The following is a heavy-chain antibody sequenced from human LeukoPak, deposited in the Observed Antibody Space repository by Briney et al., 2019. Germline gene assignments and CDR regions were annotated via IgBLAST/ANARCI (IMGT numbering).Heavy chain of an antibody. D-gene: IGHD3-10*01. CDR3: ARDLVRYGSGSYYKPIYYYYYMDV. J-gene: IGHJ6*03. V-gene: IGHV3-23*01. CDR1: GFTFSSYA. Sequence: GGSLRLSCAASGFTFSSYAMSWVRQAPGKGLEWVSAISGSGGSTYYADSVKGRFTISRDNSKNTLYLQMNSLRAEDTAVYYCARDLVRYGSGSYYKPIYYYYYMDVWGKGTTLTVSS. CDR2: ISGSGGST.